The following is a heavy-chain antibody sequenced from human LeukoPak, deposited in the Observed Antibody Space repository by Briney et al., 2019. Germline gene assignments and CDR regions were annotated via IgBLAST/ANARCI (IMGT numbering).Heavy chain of an antibody. CDR1: GFTFSSYS. Sequence: QAGGSLRLSCAASGFTFSSYSMNWVRQAPGKGLEWVSAISGSGGSTYYADSVKGRFTISRDNSKNTLYLQMNSLRAEDTAVYYCARGVGLAVFDYWGQGTLVTVSS. CDR2: ISGSGGST. CDR3: ARGVGLAVFDY. J-gene: IGHJ4*02. D-gene: IGHD6-19*01. V-gene: IGHV3-23*01.